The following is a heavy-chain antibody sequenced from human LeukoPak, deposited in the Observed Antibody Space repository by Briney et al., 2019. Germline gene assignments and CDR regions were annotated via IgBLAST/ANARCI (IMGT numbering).Heavy chain of an antibody. CDR1: GYTFTGYY. Sequence: GASVKVSSKASGYTFTGYYMHWVRQAPGQGLEWMGWINPDLGGTNYAQKFQGRVAMTKDTSSSTAYMELSRLRSDDTAVFYCARVRESATEGTALDYWGQGTLVTVSS. J-gene: IGHJ4*02. CDR3: ARVRESATEGTALDY. D-gene: IGHD2-15*01. V-gene: IGHV1-2*02. CDR2: INPDLGGT.